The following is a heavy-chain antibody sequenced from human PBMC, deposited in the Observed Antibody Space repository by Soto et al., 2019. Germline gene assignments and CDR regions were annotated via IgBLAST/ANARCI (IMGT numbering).Heavy chain of an antibody. CDR2: IYSGGST. Sequence: PGGSLRLSCAASGLGVSSSDMSWVRQAPGKGLEWASVIYSGGSTHDADSVKGRFTISRDNSKNTVHLQMNSLRVDDTAVYFCSTSSRNEYHFAMDAWGQGTTVTVSS. CDR3: STSSRNEYHFAMDA. V-gene: IGHV3-53*01. CDR1: GLGVSSSD. D-gene: IGHD6-6*01. J-gene: IGHJ6*02.